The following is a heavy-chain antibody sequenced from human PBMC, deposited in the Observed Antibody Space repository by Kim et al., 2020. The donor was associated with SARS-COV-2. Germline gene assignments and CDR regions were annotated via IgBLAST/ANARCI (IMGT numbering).Heavy chain of an antibody. V-gene: IGHV3-49*04. CDR2: IRSKAYGGTT. CDR3: TRDDWGSYDLEYFQH. CDR1: GFTFGDYA. J-gene: IGHJ1*01. D-gene: IGHD1-26*01. Sequence: GGSLRLSCTASGFTFGDYAMSWVRQAPGKGLEWVGFIRSKAYGGTTEYAASVKGRFTISRDDSKSIAYLQMNSLKTEDTAVYYCTRDDWGSYDLEYFQHCGQGTLVTVSS.